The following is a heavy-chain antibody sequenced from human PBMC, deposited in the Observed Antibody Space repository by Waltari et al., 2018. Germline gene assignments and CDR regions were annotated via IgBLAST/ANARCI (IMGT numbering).Heavy chain of an antibody. Sequence: EAQLVDSGGDLVQPGRSLRLSCEASGFIFDDFAMHWVRQAPGKCLACVASISCNSYNLAYADSVKCRFTISRDNAKNSLFLQMNSLRTDVTALYYCTRGIDPDIVVVPSGDGFDIWGQGTLVIVS. CDR1: GFIFDDFA. D-gene: IGHD2-2*01. V-gene: IGHV3-9*01. CDR2: ISCNSYNL. J-gene: IGHJ3*02. CDR3: TRGIDPDIVVVPSGDGFDI.